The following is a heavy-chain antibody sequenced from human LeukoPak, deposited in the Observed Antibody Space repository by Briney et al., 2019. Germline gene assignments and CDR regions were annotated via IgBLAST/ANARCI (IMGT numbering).Heavy chain of an antibody. CDR1: GFTFINYA. V-gene: IGHV3-23*01. CDR3: ATRRSGNYFATFDY. D-gene: IGHD3-22*01. CDR2: VSGPGTTT. J-gene: IGHJ4*02. Sequence: GGSLRLSCEASGFTFINYAMNWVRQAPEKGLEWVSTVSGPGTTTYYADSVKGRFTVSRDNSKNTVFLQMDSLRAEDTAVYYCATRRSGNYFATFDYWVQGILVTVSS.